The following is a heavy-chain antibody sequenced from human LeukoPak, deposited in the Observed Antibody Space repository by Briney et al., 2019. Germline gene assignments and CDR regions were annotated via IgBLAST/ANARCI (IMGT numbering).Heavy chain of an antibody. CDR2: IYYSGSA. V-gene: IGHV4-59*01. Sequence: PSETLSLTCTVSGGSISDYSWSWIRQPPGEGLEWFGNIYYSGSANHNPSLKSRDTISRDTSKNQFSLKLTSVTTADTAVYYCARAGGVKTAALDLDYWGQGTLVTVSS. D-gene: IGHD6-25*01. J-gene: IGHJ4*02. CDR3: ARAGGVKTAALDLDY. CDR1: GGSISDYS.